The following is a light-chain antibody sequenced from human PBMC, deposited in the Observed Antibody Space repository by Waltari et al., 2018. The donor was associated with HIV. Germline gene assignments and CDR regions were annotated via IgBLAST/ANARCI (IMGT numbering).Light chain of an antibody. CDR2: GAS. J-gene: IGKJ4*01. CDR1: QTISSN. V-gene: IGKV3-15*01. CDR3: QQYESWPPFT. Sequence: EIVMTQSPASLSASLGERATLSCSASQTISSNLAWYQQKPGQAPRLLIFGASTRATGTPARFSGSGSGTDFTLTISSLQSEDFAIYYCQQYESWPPFTFGGGTKVEIK.